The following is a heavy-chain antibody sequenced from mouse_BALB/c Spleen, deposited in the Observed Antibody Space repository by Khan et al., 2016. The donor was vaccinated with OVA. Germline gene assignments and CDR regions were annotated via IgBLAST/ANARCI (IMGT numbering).Heavy chain of an antibody. CDR3: AIHLTGSFAY. D-gene: IGHD4-1*01. CDR2: ISSAGDYT. V-gene: IGHV5-6*01. Sequence: EVELVESGGDLVKPGGSLKLSCAASGFTFSSYGMSWVRQTPDKRLEWVATISSAGDYTYYPDNVKGPFTISRDNAKNTLYLRMSSLKSEDTAMFYCAIHLTGSFAYWGQETPVTVSA. CDR1: GFTFSSYG. J-gene: IGHJ3*01.